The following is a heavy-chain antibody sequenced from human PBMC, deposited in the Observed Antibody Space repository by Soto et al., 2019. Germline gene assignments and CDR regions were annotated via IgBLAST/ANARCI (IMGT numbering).Heavy chain of an antibody. J-gene: IGHJ5*02. CDR2: IIPILGIA. V-gene: IGHV1-69*04. Sequence: SVKVSCKASGGTFSSYTISWVRQAPGQGLEWMGRIIPILGIANYAQKFQGRVTITADKSTSTAYMELSSLRSEDTAVYYCARDLGGYSGYAEPWGQGTLVTVSS. CDR1: GGTFSSYT. D-gene: IGHD5-12*01. CDR3: ARDLGGYSGYAEP.